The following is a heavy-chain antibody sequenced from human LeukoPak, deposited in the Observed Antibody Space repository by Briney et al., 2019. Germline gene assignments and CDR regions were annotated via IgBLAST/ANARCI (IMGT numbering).Heavy chain of an antibody. CDR1: GYTFTSYY. Sequence: ASVTVSCKASGYTFTSYYMHWARQAPGQGLEWMGIINPSGGSTSYAQKFQGRVTMTRDTSTSTVYMELSSLRSEDTAVYYCAREKGLVVTAIPPYFDYWGQGTLVTVSS. V-gene: IGHV1-46*01. J-gene: IGHJ4*02. D-gene: IGHD2-21*02. CDR3: AREKGLVVTAIPPYFDY. CDR2: INPSGGST.